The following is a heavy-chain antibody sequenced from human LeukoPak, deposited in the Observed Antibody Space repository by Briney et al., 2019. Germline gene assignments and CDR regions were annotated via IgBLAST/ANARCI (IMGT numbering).Heavy chain of an antibody. J-gene: IGHJ5*02. D-gene: IGHD2-21*02. Sequence: ASQTLSLTCTVSGGSINSGTYYWSWIRQPAGKGLEWIGRIYTSGGTEYNPSLKSRVTISVDTSKNQFSLKLSSVTAADTAFYYCARDAVSDSRHNWFDPWGQGTLVTVSS. CDR1: GGSINSGTYY. CDR2: IYTSGGT. V-gene: IGHV4-61*02. CDR3: ARDAVSDSRHNWFDP.